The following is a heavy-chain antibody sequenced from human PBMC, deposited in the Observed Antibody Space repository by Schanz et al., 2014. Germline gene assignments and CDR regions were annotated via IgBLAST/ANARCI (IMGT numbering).Heavy chain of an antibody. V-gene: IGHV3-23*01. CDR3: AKVPYSSSWDYFDY. CDR1: GFTFRSYA. CDR2: ISGSGDHT. Sequence: EVQLLESGGGLIQPGGSLRLSCAASGFTFRSYAMSWVRQAPGKGLEWVSVISGSGDHTHYADSVKGRFTISRDNSKNTLYLQMNRLRAQDTAVYYCAKVPYSSSWDYFDYWGQGTLVTVSS. D-gene: IGHD6-13*01. J-gene: IGHJ4*02.